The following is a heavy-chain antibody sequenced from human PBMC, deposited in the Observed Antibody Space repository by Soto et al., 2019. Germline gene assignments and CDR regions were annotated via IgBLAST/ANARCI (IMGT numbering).Heavy chain of an antibody. CDR1: GLTLSNHA. Sequence: PGGSLRLSCAASGLTLSNHAMTRVRQAPGKGLDWVSTVSEYGDVTYYADSVRGRFTISRDNSKNTLYLQLNNLRVEDTAVYYCVPGSSGTRGEDSWGPGVVVTVSS. CDR2: VSEYGDVT. J-gene: IGHJ4*02. CDR3: VPGSSGTRGEDS. V-gene: IGHV3-23*01. D-gene: IGHD3-10*01.